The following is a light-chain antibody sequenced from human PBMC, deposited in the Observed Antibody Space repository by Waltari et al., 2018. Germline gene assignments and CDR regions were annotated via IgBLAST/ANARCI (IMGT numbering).Light chain of an antibody. CDR1: SSDVGSYNL. CDR3: CSYAGSNV. V-gene: IGLV2-23*02. J-gene: IGLJ6*01. CDR2: EVS. Sequence: QSALTQPASVSGSPGQSITISRTGTSSDVGSYNLVSWYQQHPGKAPKLMIYEVSKRPSGGSNRFSGSKSGNTASLTISGLQAEDEADYYCCSYAGSNVFGSGSEVTVL.